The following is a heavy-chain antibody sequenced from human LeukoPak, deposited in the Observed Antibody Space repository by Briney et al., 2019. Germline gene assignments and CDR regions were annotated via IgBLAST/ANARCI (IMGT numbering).Heavy chain of an antibody. V-gene: IGHV1-69*05. CDR2: IIPIFGTA. D-gene: IGHD6-6*01. CDR1: GGTFSSYA. Sequence: SVKVSCKASGGTFSSYAISWVRQAPGQGLEWMGGIIPIFGTANYAQKFQGRVTITTDESTSTAYMELSSLRSEDTAVYYRASWTGQLVFDYWGQGTLVTVSS. CDR3: ASWTGQLVFDY. J-gene: IGHJ4*02.